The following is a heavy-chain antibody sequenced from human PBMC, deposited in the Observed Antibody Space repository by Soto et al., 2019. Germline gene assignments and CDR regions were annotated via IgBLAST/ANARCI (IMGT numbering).Heavy chain of an antibody. J-gene: IGHJ4*02. CDR1: GGTFSSYA. CDR3: ARDKSGYIPHY. Sequence: ASVKVSCKASGGTFSSYAISWVRQAPGQGLEWMGGIIPIFGTANYAQKFQGRVTITTDESTSAAYMELSSLRSDDTAVYYCARDKSGYIPHYWGQGTLVTVSS. V-gene: IGHV1-69*05. D-gene: IGHD3-22*01. CDR2: IIPIFGTA.